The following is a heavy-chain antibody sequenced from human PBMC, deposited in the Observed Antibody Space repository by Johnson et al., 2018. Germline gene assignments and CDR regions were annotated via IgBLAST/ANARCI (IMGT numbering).Heavy chain of an antibody. J-gene: IGHJ6*02. CDR3: AKDGHTKNYYDSSPYYYYGLDV. Sequence: QVQLQESGAEVKKPGSSVMVSCKASGGTLSSYAIYWVRQAPGQGLEWMGGIIPMFATPHYAQKFPGRGAIIAAEATNTADKELSSLRSEDKAVYYCAKDGHTKNYYDSSPYYYYGLDVWGQGTTVTVSS. CDR2: IIPMFATP. D-gene: IGHD3-22*01. CDR1: GGTLSSYA. V-gene: IGHV1-69*01.